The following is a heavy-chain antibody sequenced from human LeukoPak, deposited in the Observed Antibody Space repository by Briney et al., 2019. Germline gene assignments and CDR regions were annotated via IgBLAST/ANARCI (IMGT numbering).Heavy chain of an antibody. CDR2: ISSNGGST. CDR1: GFTVSSND. D-gene: IGHD6-19*01. CDR3: VNLGQSSGYTFDY. Sequence: PGGSLRLSCAASGFTVSSNDMSWVRQAPGKGLEYVSAISSNGGSTYYADSVKGRFTISRDNSKNTLYLQMSSLRAEDTAVYYCVNLGQSSGYTFDYWGQGTLVTVSS. J-gene: IGHJ4*02. V-gene: IGHV3-64D*06.